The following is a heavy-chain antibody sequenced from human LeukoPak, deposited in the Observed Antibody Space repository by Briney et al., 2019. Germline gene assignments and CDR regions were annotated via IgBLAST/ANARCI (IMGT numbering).Heavy chain of an antibody. CDR3: ARDGNQRSLAY. Sequence: GKSLRLSCAASGFTFTHHGMHWVRQAPGKGLEWVSVIYSGPTTYYADSVKGRFTISRDNSKNTLYLQMNSLRAEDTAVYYCARDGNQRSLAYWGQGTLVTVSS. CDR2: IYSGPTT. CDR1: GFTFTHHG. J-gene: IGHJ4*02. D-gene: IGHD1-14*01. V-gene: IGHV3-66*01.